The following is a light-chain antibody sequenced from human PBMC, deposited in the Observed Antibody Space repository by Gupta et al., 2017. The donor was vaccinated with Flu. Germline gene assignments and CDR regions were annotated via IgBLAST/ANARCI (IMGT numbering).Light chain of an antibody. CDR2: QDS. CDR1: KLGDKY. CDR3: QAWDSSTVV. Sequence: SYVLTQPPSVSVSPGQTASITCSGDKLGDKYACWYQQKPGQSPVLVNYQDSKRPSGIPERFSGSNSGNTATLTISGTQARDEAYYYCQAWDSSTVVFGTGTKVTVL. J-gene: IGLJ1*01. V-gene: IGLV3-1*01.